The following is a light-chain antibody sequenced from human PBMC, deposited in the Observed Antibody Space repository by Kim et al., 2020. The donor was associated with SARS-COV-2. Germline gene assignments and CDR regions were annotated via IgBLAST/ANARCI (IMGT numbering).Light chain of an antibody. J-gene: IGKJ2*01. V-gene: IGKV4-1*01. CDR1: QSVLNRSNNKNY. Sequence: RDTINCKTSQSVLNRSNNKNYLVWYQQKPGQPPKLLIYWASTRESGVPDRFSGSGSGTDFTLTISSLQAEDVAVYYCQQYYDTPYTFGQGTKLEI. CDR3: QQYYDTPYT. CDR2: WAS.